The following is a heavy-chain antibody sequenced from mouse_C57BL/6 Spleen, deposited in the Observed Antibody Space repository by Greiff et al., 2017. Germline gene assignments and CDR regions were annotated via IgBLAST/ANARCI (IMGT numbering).Heavy chain of an antibody. CDR3: AVYYDYDGGFAY. J-gene: IGHJ3*01. V-gene: IGHV1-47*01. CDR2: FHPYNDDT. Sequence: QVQLQQSGAELVKPGASVKMSCKASGYTFTTYPIEWMKQNHGQSLEWIGNFHPYNDDTKYNEKFKGKATLTVEKSSSTAYLELSRLTSDDSAVYYCAVYYDYDGGFAYWGQGTLVTVSA. D-gene: IGHD2-4*01. CDR1: GYTFTTYP.